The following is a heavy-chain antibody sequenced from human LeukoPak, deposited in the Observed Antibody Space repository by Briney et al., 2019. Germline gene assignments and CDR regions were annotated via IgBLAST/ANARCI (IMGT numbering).Heavy chain of an antibody. J-gene: IGHJ5*02. CDR1: GYTFTSYG. CDR2: ISAYNGNT. CDR3: ARVLAAAGFDP. Sequence: ASVKVSCKASGYTFTSYGISWVREAPGQGLEWMGWISAYNGNTNYAQKLQGRVTMTRDTSISTAYMELSRLRSDDTAVYYCARVLAAAGFDPWGQGTLVTVSS. V-gene: IGHV1-18*01. D-gene: IGHD6-13*01.